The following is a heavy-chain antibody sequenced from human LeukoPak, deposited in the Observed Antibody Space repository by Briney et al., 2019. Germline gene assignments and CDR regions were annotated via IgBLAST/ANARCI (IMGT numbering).Heavy chain of an antibody. Sequence: SETLSLTCTVSGGSISSSSYHWGWIRQPPGKGLEWIGSIYYSGSTYYHPSLKSRVTISVDTSKNQFSLKLSSVTAADTAVYYCARSDEQQLVFDYWGQGTLVTVSS. V-gene: IGHV4-39*01. CDR3: ARSDEQQLVFDY. CDR2: IYYSGST. J-gene: IGHJ4*02. CDR1: GGSISSSSYH. D-gene: IGHD6-13*01.